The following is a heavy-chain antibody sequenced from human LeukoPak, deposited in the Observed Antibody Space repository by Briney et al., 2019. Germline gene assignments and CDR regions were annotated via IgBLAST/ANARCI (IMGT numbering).Heavy chain of an antibody. D-gene: IGHD3-22*01. CDR1: GFAFSSYA. CDR3: AKDFYDSSGSRYDY. V-gene: IGHV3-23*01. Sequence: QPGGSLRLSCTASGFAFSSYAMSWVRQAPGVGLEWVSAIDGGGGRTWHADSVRGRFTISRDNSKNTLFMQMNSLGAEDTAVYYCAKDFYDSSGSRYDYWGQGTPVTVSS. CDR2: IDGGGGRT. J-gene: IGHJ4*02.